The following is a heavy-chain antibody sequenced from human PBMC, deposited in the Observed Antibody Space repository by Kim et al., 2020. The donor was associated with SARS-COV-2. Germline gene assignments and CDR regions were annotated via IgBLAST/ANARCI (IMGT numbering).Heavy chain of an antibody. V-gene: IGHV3-7*01. CDR2: LNEDGSKK. J-gene: IGHJ4*02. CDR3: ARGGFIC. CDR1: GFTFSSYW. Sequence: GGSLRLSCATSGFTFSSYWLNWVRQVPGKGLEWVANLNEDGSKKYYVDSVEGRFTISRDNAKNSLYLQMNSLRAEDTAVDYCARGGFICWGQGTRVTVYS. D-gene: IGHD3-3*02.